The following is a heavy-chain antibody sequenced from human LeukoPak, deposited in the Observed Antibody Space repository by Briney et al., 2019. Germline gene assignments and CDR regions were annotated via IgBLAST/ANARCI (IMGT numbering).Heavy chain of an antibody. J-gene: IGHJ4*02. CDR1: AGSISSGGYS. Sequence: SQTLSLTCAVSAGSISSGGYSWRWIRQPPGKGLEWIGYIYHSGSTYYNPSLKSRVTISVDRSKNQFSLKLSSVTAADTAVYYCARVYGDYVFDYWGQGTLVTVSS. CDR3: ARVYGDYVFDY. V-gene: IGHV4-30-2*01. CDR2: IYHSGST. D-gene: IGHD4-17*01.